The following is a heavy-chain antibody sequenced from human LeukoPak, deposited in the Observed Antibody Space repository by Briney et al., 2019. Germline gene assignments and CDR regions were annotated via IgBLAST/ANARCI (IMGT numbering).Heavy chain of an antibody. V-gene: IGHV3-23*01. J-gene: IGHJ4*02. CDR1: GFTFSSYA. D-gene: IGHD6-19*01. CDR2: ISGSGGST. Sequence: SGGSLRLSCAASGFTFSSYAMSWVRQASGKGLEWVSAISGSGGSTYYADSVKGRFTISRDNSKNTLYLQMYSLRAEDTAVYYCAKHQWLVEEYYFDYWGQGTLVTVSS. CDR3: AKHQWLVEEYYFDY.